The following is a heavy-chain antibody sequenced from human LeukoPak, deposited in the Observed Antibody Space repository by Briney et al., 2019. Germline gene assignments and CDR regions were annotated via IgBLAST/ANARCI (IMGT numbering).Heavy chain of an antibody. CDR1: GFTFRSYS. J-gene: IGHJ4*02. Sequence: PGGSLRLSCAASGFTFRSYSMNWVRQAPGKGLEWVSSISSSSSYIYYADSVKGRFTISRDNAKNSLYLQMNSQRAEDTAVYYCARDTYSSSWVDYWGQGTLVTVSS. D-gene: IGHD6-13*01. CDR2: ISSSSSYI. V-gene: IGHV3-21*04. CDR3: ARDTYSSSWVDY.